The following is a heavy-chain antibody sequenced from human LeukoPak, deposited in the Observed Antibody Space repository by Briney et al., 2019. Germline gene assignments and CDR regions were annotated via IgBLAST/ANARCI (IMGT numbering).Heavy chain of an antibody. CDR1: GFTFSTYW. CDR2: IKQDGSEK. CDR3: ARSSSAYIFDL. V-gene: IGHV3-7*01. D-gene: IGHD3-16*01. Sequence: GGSLRLSCAASGFTFSTYWMSWVRQPPGKGLEWVANIKQDGSEKSYVDSVKGRFTLSRDRAKNSLYLQMHSLRGDDTAVYYCARSSSAYIFDLWGQGTLVTVSS. J-gene: IGHJ4*02.